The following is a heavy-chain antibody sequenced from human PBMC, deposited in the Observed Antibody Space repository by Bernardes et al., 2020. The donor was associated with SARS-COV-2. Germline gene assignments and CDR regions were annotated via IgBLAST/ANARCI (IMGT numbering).Heavy chain of an antibody. Sequence: ASVKVSCKVSGYTLTELSMHWVRQAPGKGLEWMGGFDPEDGETIYAQKFQGRVTMTEDTSTDTAYMELSSLRSEDTAVYYCATALVITGTSTKDYYYGMDRWRQGTTVTVS. CDR1: GYTLTELS. D-gene: IGHD1-7*01. V-gene: IGHV1-24*01. J-gene: IGHJ6*02. CDR3: ATALVITGTSTKDYYYGMDR. CDR2: FDPEDGET.